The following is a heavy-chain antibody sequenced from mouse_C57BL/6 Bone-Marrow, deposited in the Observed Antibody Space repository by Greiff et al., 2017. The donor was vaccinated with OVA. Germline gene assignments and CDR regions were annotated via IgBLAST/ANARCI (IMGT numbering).Heavy chain of an antibody. Sequence: QVQLQQSGAELVRPGASVTLSCKASGYTFTDYEMHWVKQTPVHGLEWIGAIDPETGGTAYNQKFKGKAILTADKSSSTAYMQLRSLTSEDSAVYYWDSVYYYGSSPYYYAMDYWGQGTSVTVSS. D-gene: IGHD1-1*01. CDR2: IDPETGGT. CDR3: DSVYYYGSSPYYYAMDY. V-gene: IGHV1-15*01. CDR1: GYTFTDYE. J-gene: IGHJ4*01.